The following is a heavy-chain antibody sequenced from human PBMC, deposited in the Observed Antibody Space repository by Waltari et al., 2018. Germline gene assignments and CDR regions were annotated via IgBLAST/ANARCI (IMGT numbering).Heavy chain of an antibody. CDR1: GFTFSSYG. J-gene: IGHJ4*02. CDR2: ISYDGSNK. CDR3: AKDGTYGSGSYCAY. V-gene: IGHV3-30*18. D-gene: IGHD3-10*01. Sequence: QVQLVESGGGVVQPGRSLRLSCAASGFTFSSYGMHWVRQAPGKGLEWVAVISYDGSNKYYADSVKGRFTISRDNSKNTLYLQMNSLRAEDTAVYYCAKDGTYGSGSYCAYWGQGTLVTVSS.